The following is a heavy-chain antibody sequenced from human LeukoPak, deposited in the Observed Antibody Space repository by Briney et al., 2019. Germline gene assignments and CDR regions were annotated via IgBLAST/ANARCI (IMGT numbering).Heavy chain of an antibody. CDR2: ISYDGSNK. V-gene: IGHV3-30*03. Sequence: GVSLRLSCAASGFTFSSYGMNWVRQAPGKGLEWVTVISYDGSNKYYADSVKGRFTISRDNYKNTLFVQMSSLRSEDTAVYYCAALCVGLLTGYYPYYYYGMDVWGQGTTVTVSS. J-gene: IGHJ6*02. CDR1: GFTFSSYG. D-gene: IGHD3-9*01. CDR3: AALCVGLLTGYYPYYYYGMDV.